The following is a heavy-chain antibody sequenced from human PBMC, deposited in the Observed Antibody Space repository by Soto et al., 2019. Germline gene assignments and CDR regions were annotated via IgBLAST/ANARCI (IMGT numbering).Heavy chain of an antibody. J-gene: IGHJ4*02. V-gene: IGHV1-3*01. CDR3: ERDKLKEMATIQFDY. D-gene: IGHD5-12*01. CDR1: GYTFTSYA. CDR2: INAGNGNT. Sequence: ASVKVSCKASGYTFTSYAMHWVRQAPGQRLEWMGWINAGNGNTKYSQKFQGRVTITRDTSASTAYMELSSLRSEDTAVYYCERDKLKEMATIQFDYWGQGTLVTVSS.